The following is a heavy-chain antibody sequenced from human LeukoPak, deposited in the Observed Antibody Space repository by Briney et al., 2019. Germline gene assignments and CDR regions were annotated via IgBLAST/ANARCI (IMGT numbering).Heavy chain of an antibody. CDR1: VYTFSDYF. CDR3: ARNYGHNSKYFDF. J-gene: IGHJ4*02. D-gene: IGHD4-17*01. CDR2: ISPEGGDT. Sequence: ASVKDSRKASVYTFSDYFMHWVRQPPGQGLEWMGWISPEGGDTHYAQRFQGRVTMTRDTSISAAYKELTSLNADDTALYYCARNYGHNSKYFDFWGQGTLVTVSS. V-gene: IGHV1-2*02.